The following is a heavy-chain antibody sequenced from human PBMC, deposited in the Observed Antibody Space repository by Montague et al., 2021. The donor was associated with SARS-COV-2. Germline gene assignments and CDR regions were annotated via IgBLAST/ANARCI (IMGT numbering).Heavy chain of an antibody. J-gene: IGHJ4*02. V-gene: IGHV4-4*02. CDR2: IYHSGST. CDR1: GGSISNSQW. D-gene: IGHD3-10*01. Sequence: SETLSLTCAVSGGSISNSQWWSWVRQPPGKGLEWIGEIYHSGSTNYNPSLKSRVTISVDKSKNQFSLKLNSVTAADTAVYYCASRGAGWFGSNPERFYYWDQGTLVTVSS. CDR3: ASRGAGWFGSNPERFYY.